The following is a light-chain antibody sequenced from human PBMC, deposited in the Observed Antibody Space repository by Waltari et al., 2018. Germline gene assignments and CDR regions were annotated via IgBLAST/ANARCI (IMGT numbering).Light chain of an antibody. J-gene: IGLJ3*02. CDR3: GTWDSTLSVGRV. V-gene: IGLV1-51*01. CDR1: RSNIGSNS. CDR2: DND. Sequence: QSVLTQPPSVSAAPGQKVTIPCSGSRSNIGSNSVSCYQQLPGTAPRLLIYDNDKRPSGIPDRFSGSKSGTSATLGITGLQTGDEAFYYCGTWDSTLSVGRVFGGGTMLTVL.